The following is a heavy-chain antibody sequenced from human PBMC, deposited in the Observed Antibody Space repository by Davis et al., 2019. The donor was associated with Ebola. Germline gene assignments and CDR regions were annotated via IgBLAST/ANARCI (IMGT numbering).Heavy chain of an antibody. CDR1: GYTFTGYY. V-gene: IGHV1-2*02. J-gene: IGHJ6*02. D-gene: IGHD4-17*01. CDR3: ARAAGLGDYVFGLYYGMDV. Sequence: ASVKVSCKASGYTFTGYYMHWVRQAPGQGLEWMGWINPNIGGTNYAQKFQGRVTMTRDTSISTAYMELSRLRSDDTAVYYCARAAGLGDYVFGLYYGMDVWGQGTTVTVSS. CDR2: INPNIGGT.